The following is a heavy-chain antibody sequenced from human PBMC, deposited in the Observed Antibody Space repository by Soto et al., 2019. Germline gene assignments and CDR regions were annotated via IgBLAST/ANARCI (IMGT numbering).Heavy chain of an antibody. Sequence: EVQLVESGGTLEQPGRSLRLSCTTSGFSFGDYDMGWFRQTPGKGLEWVALIRRKTCGGAAEYAASVKGRFTISRDDSKSIAYLQMNSLKTDDTAVYYCTRHYGSDSKREDYWGQGTLVTVSS. J-gene: IGHJ4*02. CDR2: IRRKTCGGAA. CDR3: TRHYGSDSKREDY. V-gene: IGHV3-49*03. D-gene: IGHD4-17*01. CDR1: GFSFGDYD.